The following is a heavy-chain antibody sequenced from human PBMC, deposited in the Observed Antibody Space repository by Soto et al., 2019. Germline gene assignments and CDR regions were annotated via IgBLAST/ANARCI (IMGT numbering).Heavy chain of an antibody. D-gene: IGHD6-13*01. J-gene: IGHJ4*02. CDR1: GFSFSNYG. CDR2: ISYDGSNK. CDR3: AKVIAYSSSWGIDY. Sequence: QVQLVESGGGVVQPGRSLRLSCAASGFSFSNYGMHWVRQAPGKGLEWVAVISYDGSNKYYADSVKGRFTISRDTSKNTLYLQINSLRAEDTAVYYCAKVIAYSSSWGIDYWGQGTLVTVSS. V-gene: IGHV3-30*18.